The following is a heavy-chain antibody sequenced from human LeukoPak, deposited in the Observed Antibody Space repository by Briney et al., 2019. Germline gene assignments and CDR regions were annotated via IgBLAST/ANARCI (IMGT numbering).Heavy chain of an antibody. CDR2: IYYSGST. CDR3: ARARRDSGYYQVDY. Sequence: SETLSLTCTVSGGSISSYYWSWIRQPPGKGLEWIGYIYYSGSTNYNPSLKSRVTISVDTSKNQFSLNLSSVTAADTAVYYCARARRDSGYYQVDYWGQGTLVTVSS. CDR1: GGSISSYY. J-gene: IGHJ4*02. D-gene: IGHD3-22*01. V-gene: IGHV4-59*12.